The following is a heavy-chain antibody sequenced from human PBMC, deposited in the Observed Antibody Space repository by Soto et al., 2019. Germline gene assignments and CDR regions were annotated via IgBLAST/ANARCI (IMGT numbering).Heavy chain of an antibody. CDR2: IRAFSGRK. Sequence: QVQLVQSGAEVKKPGASVKVSCKTSGFNFFNYGYTWVRQAPGQGLEWVGCIRAFSGRKDYAPKFQGRVTLTADTSTSTAYMELGSLTSDDTALYYCARTSSTANFEGWGQGTLVTVSS. D-gene: IGHD1-26*01. J-gene: IGHJ4*02. CDR1: GFNFFNYG. CDR3: ARTSSTANFEG. V-gene: IGHV1-18*01.